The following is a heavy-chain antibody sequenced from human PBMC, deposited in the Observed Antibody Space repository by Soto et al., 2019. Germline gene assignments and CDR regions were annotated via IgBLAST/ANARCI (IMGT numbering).Heavy chain of an antibody. J-gene: IGHJ4*02. Sequence: GGSLRLSCAASGFTFSSYAMSWVRQAPGKGLEWVSAISGSGGSTYYADSVKGRFTISRDNSKNTLYLQMNSLRAEDTAVYYCAKFRYSSSGKNYFDYWGQGTLVTVSS. D-gene: IGHD6-6*01. CDR3: AKFRYSSSGKNYFDY. CDR1: GFTFSSYA. V-gene: IGHV3-23*01. CDR2: ISGSGGST.